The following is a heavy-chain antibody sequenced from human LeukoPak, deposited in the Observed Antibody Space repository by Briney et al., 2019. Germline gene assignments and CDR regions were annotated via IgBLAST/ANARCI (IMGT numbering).Heavy chain of an antibody. CDR1: RFTFSNYA. D-gene: IGHD6-13*01. CDR3: AKGGSSWSYYFDY. J-gene: IGHJ4*02. V-gene: IGHV3-23*01. Sequence: GGSLRLSSAASRFTFSNYAMTWVRQTPGKGLEWVSAISASAGTTYYADSVKGRFTISRDNSKNTLYLQMNSLRADDTALYYCAKGGSSWSYYFDYWGQGTLVTVSS. CDR2: ISASAGTT.